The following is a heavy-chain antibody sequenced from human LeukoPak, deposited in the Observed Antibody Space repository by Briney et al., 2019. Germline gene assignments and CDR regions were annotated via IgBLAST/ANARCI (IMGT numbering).Heavy chain of an antibody. J-gene: IGHJ4*02. CDR3: AIGKPTLIWFGIDY. Sequence: GGSLRLSCAASGFTFSSYGMPWVRQAPGKGLEWVAVIWYDGSNKYYADSVKGRFTISRDNSKKTLYLQMNSLRAEDTAVYYCAIGKPTLIWFGIDYWGQGTLVTVSS. D-gene: IGHD3-10*01. V-gene: IGHV3-33*01. CDR1: GFTFSSYG. CDR2: IWYDGSNK.